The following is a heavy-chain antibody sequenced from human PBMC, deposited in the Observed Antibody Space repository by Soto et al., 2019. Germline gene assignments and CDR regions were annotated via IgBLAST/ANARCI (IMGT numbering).Heavy chain of an antibody. Sequence: EVQLVESGGGFVQPGGSLRLSCAASGFTFTHYRIHWVRQPPGKGLEWVGRINSDGARIEYGDSVKGRFTISRDNAHNMVSLQMNSLTDEDSGVYFCARAGDWNDVQDLRGQGTLVTVSS. D-gene: IGHD1-1*01. CDR3: ARAGDWNDVQDL. CDR1: GFTFTHYR. V-gene: IGHV3-74*03. CDR2: INSDGARI. J-gene: IGHJ4*02.